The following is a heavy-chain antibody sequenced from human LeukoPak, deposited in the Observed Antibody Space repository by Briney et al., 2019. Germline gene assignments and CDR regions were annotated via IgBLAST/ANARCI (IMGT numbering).Heavy chain of an antibody. CDR2: IYYSGST. CDR1: GGSISSSSYY. CDR3: ARRTLGPTYYYDSSGYETIDY. V-gene: IGHV4-39*01. J-gene: IGHJ4*02. Sequence: SETLSLTCTVSGGSISSSSYYWGWIRQPPGKGLEWIGSIYYSGSTYYNPSLKSRVTISVDTSKNQFSLKLSSVTAADTAVYYCARRTLGPTYYYDSSGYETIDYWGQGTLVTVSS. D-gene: IGHD3-22*01.